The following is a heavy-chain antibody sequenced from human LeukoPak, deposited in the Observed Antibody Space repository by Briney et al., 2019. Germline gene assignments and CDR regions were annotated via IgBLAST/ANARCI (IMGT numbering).Heavy chain of an antibody. CDR2: ISGSGGST. J-gene: IGHJ3*02. D-gene: IGHD3-9*01. CDR3: ARAPYYDILTGYYSHTDAFDI. CDR1: GFTFSSYA. Sequence: GGSLRLSCAASGFTFSSYAMSWVRQAPGKGLEWVSAISGSGGSTYYADSVKGRFTISRDNSKNTLYLQMNSLRAEDTAVYYCARAPYYDILTGYYSHTDAFDIWGQGTMVTVSS. V-gene: IGHV3-23*01.